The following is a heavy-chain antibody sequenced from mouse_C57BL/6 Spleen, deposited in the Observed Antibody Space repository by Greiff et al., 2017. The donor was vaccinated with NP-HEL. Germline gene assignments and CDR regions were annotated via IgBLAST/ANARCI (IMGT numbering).Heavy chain of an antibody. D-gene: IGHD2-2*01. CDR3: AMVTKEHHCYAMDY. CDR2: INPNNGGT. Sequence: EVQLQQSGPELVKPGASVKMSCKASGFTFTDYNMHWVKQSHGKSLEWVGYINPNNGGTSYNQKFKGKAILTVNKTSSTDDMELRSLTSKDSAVYYYAMVTKEHHCYAMDYWGQGTSVTVSS. V-gene: IGHV1-22*01. J-gene: IGHJ4*01. CDR1: GFTFTDYN.